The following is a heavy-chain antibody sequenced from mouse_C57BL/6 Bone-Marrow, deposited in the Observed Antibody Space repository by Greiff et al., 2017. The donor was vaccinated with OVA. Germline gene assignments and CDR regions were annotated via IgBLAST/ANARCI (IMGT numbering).Heavy chain of an antibody. CDR2: LRNKPNGSTT. CDR3: ARYKGRVAVDYFDY. V-gene: IGHV7-3*01. Sequence: DVQLVESGGGLVQPGDSLSLSCAASGFTFTNYYMSWVRQPPGKALEWLAFLRNKPNGSTTEYSASVQGRFTISRDNSQSILYLQMNALRAEDRATYYCARYKGRVAVDYFDYWGQGTALTVSS. CDR1: GFTFTNYY. J-gene: IGHJ2*01. D-gene: IGHD1-1*01.